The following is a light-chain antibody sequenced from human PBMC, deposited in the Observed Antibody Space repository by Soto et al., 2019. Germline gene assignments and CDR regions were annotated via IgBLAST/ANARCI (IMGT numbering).Light chain of an antibody. CDR2: GAS. CDR1: QSVSSSH. Sequence: EIVLTQSPDTLSLSPGERATLSCRASQSVSSSHLVWYQQKPGQAPRLLIYGASIRAIGIPDRFSGSGSGTDFTLTISRLEPEDVALYSCQHYDNSPVTFGGGTKVEIK. CDR3: QHYDNSPVT. J-gene: IGKJ4*01. V-gene: IGKV3-20*01.